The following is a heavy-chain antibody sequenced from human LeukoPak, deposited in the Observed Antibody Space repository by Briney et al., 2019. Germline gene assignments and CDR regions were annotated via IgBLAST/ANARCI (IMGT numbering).Heavy chain of an antibody. D-gene: IGHD3-9*01. V-gene: IGHV1-18*01. Sequence: ASVKVSCKASGYTFTSYGISWVRQAPGQGLEWMGWISAYNGNTNYAQKLQGRVTMTTDTSTSTAYMELRSLRSEDTAVYYCARDPSNWDILRYHAFDIWGQGTMVTVSS. J-gene: IGHJ3*02. CDR3: ARDPSNWDILRYHAFDI. CDR1: GYTFTSYG. CDR2: ISAYNGNT.